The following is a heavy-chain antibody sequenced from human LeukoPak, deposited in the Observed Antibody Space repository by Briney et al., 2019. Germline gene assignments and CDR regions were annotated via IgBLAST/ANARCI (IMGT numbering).Heavy chain of an antibody. J-gene: IGHJ6*03. Sequence: ASVKVSCKASGGTFSRYAISWVRQAPGHGLEWMGGIIPVLGTTNYAQTFQNKVTITADESTSTTYMELSSLTSEDTAVYYCATSGGDYYYYSLDVWGKGTPVTISS. CDR1: GGTFSRYA. V-gene: IGHV1-69*13. CDR3: ATSGGDYYYYSLDV. D-gene: IGHD3-10*01. CDR2: IIPVLGTT.